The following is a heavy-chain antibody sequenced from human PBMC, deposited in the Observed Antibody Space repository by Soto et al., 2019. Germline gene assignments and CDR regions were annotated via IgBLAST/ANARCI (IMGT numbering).Heavy chain of an antibody. CDR2: INPNSGGT. CDR1: GYTFTGYY. J-gene: IGHJ6*02. V-gene: IGHV1-2*02. D-gene: IGHD3-22*01. CDR3: ARVYYYDSSGTSSVGYYYGMDV. Sequence: GSVKVSCKASGYTFTGYYMHWLRQAPGQGREWMGWINPNSGGTNYAQKFQGRVTMTRDTSISTAYMELSRLRSDDTAVYYCARVYYYDSSGTSSVGYYYGMDVWGQGTTVTVSS.